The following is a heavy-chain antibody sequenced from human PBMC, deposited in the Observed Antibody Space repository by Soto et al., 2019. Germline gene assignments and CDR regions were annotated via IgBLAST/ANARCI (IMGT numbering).Heavy chain of an antibody. CDR3: ARTSSSSVYYYYGMDV. V-gene: IGHV1-69*01. CDR1: GVTFSSYA. CDR2: SIPIFGTA. J-gene: IGHJ6*02. Sequence: QVQLVQSGAEVKKPGSSVKVSCKASGVTFSSYAISWVRQAPGQGLEWMGGSIPIFGTANYAQKFQGRVTITADESTSTAYMEMSSQRSEDTAVYYCARTSSSSVYYYYGMDVWGQGTTVTVSS. D-gene: IGHD6-6*01.